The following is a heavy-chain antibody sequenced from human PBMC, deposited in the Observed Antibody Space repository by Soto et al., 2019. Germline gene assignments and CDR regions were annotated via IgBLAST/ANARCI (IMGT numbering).Heavy chain of an antibody. V-gene: IGHV4-30-4*01. CDR2: VYYSGT. CDR1: GGSISSGDYY. CDR3: ARSTSSRNWFDP. J-gene: IGHJ5*02. Sequence: SETLSLTCTVPGGSISSGDYYWSWIRQPPGQGLEWIGYVYYSGTYYNPSLKSRVTISENTSKNQFSLRLSSVTAPDTAVYYCARSTSSRNWFDPWGQGTPVTVSS. D-gene: IGHD2-2*01.